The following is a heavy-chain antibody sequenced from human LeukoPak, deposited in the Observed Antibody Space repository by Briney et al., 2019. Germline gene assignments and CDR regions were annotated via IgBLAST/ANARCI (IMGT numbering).Heavy chain of an antibody. Sequence: GASVKVSCKVSGYTLTELSMHWVRQAPGKGLEWMGGFDPEDGETIYAQKFQGRVTMTTDTSTSTAYMELRSLRSDDTAVYYCARGEPHLYIALYYYYGMDVWGQGTTVTVSS. CDR2: FDPEDGET. CDR1: GYTLTELS. J-gene: IGHJ6*02. D-gene: IGHD6-13*01. V-gene: IGHV1-24*01. CDR3: ARGEPHLYIALYYYYGMDV.